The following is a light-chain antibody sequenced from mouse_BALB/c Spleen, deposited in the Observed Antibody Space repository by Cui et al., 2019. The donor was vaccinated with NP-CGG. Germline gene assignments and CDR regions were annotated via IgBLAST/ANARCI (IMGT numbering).Light chain of an antibody. Sequence: QAVVTKESALTTSPGETVTLTCRSSTGTVTTSNYANWVQEKSDHLFTGLIGGTKNRAPGVPARFSGSLIGDKAALTITGAQTEDEAIYFCALWYSNHWVFGGGTKLTVL. V-gene: IGLV1*01. CDR1: TGTVTTSNY. J-gene: IGLJ1*01. CDR3: ALWYSNHWV. CDR2: GTK.